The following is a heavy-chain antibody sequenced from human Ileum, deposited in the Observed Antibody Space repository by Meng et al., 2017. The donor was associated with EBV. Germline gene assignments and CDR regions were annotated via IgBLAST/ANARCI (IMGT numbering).Heavy chain of an antibody. J-gene: IGHJ4*02. CDR2: FYFGGST. V-gene: IGHV4-39*07. CDR1: GDSLRGSRYY. CDR3: AREDSSGWFRIDY. Sequence: QVAGPGLGKPPESLPSTCTVLGDSLRGSRYYWDWIRQTPGKGLEWIGNFYFGGSTYYNPSLRSRVTISGDTSKNQFSLKLTSVTAADTAIYYCAREDSSGWFRIDYWGPGSLVTVSS. D-gene: IGHD6-19*01.